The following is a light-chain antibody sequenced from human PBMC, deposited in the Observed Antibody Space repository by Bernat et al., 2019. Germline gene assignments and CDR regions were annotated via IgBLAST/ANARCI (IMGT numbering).Light chain of an antibody. CDR2: EGS. Sequence: QSALTQPASVSGSPGQSITISCPGTSSDVGSYNLVSWYQQHPGKAPKLMIYEGSKRPSGVSNRFSGSKSGKTASLTISGLQAEDEADYYCCSYAGSSTLVVGGGTKLTVL. J-gene: IGLJ2*01. CDR1: SSDVGSYNL. CDR3: CSYAGSSTLV. V-gene: IGLV2-23*01.